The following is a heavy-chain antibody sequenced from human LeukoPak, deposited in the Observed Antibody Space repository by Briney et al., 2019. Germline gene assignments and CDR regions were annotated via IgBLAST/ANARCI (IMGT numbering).Heavy chain of an antibody. CDR1: AYTFTSYG. D-gene: IGHD2-21*02. Sequence: GASVKVSCKASAYTFTSYGIAWVRQAPGQGLEWMGRINPNSGGTNYAQKFQGRVTMTRDTSISTAYMELSRLRSDDTAVYYCARDRLAYCGGDCYSSWFDPWGQGTLVTVSS. V-gene: IGHV1-2*06. CDR2: INPNSGGT. J-gene: IGHJ5*02. CDR3: ARDRLAYCGGDCYSSWFDP.